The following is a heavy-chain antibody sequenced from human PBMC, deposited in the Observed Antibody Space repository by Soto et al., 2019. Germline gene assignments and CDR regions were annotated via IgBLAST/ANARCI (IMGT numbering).Heavy chain of an antibody. D-gene: IGHD1-26*01. Sequence: PGESLKISCKGSGCSFTSYWIGWVRQMPGKGLEWMGIIYPGDSDTRYSPSFQGQVTISADKFISTAYLQWSSLKASDTAMYYCARGSYGPIYYYYYGMDVWGQGTTVTVSS. CDR1: GCSFTSYW. J-gene: IGHJ6*02. V-gene: IGHV5-51*01. CDR3: ARGSYGPIYYYYYGMDV. CDR2: IYPGDSDT.